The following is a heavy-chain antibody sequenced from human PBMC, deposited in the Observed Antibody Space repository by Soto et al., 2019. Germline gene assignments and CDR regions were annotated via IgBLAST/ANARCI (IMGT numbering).Heavy chain of an antibody. V-gene: IGHV3-23*01. J-gene: IGHJ4*02. CDR2: ISGSGDST. CDR3: AKGGRHYDFWSGYPLAFDY. CDR1: GFTFSNYV. Sequence: GGSLRLSCAASGFTFSNYVMTWVRQAPGKGLEWVSAISGSGDSTYYADSVKGRFTISRDNSKNTLYLQMDSLRAEDTAVYYCAKGGRHYDFWSGYPLAFDYWGQGTLVTVSS. D-gene: IGHD3-3*01.